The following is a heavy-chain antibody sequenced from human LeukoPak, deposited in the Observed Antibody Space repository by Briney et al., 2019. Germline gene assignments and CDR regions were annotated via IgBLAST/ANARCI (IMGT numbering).Heavy chain of an antibody. V-gene: IGHV3-53*01. CDR3: ARDQVEGDTFGYYYYYMDV. CDR1: GFTVSSNS. D-gene: IGHD1-26*01. Sequence: PGGSLRLSCTVSGFTVSSNSMSWVRQAPGKGLEWVSFIYSGGNTHYSDSVKGRFTISRDNAKNSLYLQMNSLRAEDTAVYYCARDQVEGDTFGYYYYYMDVWGKGTTVTVSS. J-gene: IGHJ6*03. CDR2: IYSGGNT.